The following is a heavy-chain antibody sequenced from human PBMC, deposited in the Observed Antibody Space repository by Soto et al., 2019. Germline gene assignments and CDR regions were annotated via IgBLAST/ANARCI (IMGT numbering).Heavy chain of an antibody. CDR3: ARSDDYGDSYYYYYGMDV. V-gene: IGHV1-69*13. Sequence: ASVKVSCKASGGTFSSYAISWVRQAPGQGLEWMGGIIPIFGTANYAQKFQGRVTITADESTSTAYMELSSLRSEDTAVYYCARSDDYGDSYYYYYGMDVWGQGTTVTVSS. D-gene: IGHD4-17*01. CDR1: GGTFSSYA. J-gene: IGHJ6*02. CDR2: IIPIFGTA.